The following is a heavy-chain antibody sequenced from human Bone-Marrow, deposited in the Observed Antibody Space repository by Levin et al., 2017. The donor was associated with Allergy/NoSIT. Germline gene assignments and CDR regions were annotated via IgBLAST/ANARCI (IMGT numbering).Heavy chain of an antibody. CDR1: GFTFKRNG. J-gene: IGHJ4*02. V-gene: IGHV3-30*18. CDR3: AKDKSSSWAFDY. CDR2: ISYDGSNK. D-gene: IGHD6-13*01. Sequence: GGSLRLSCAASGFTFKRNGMHWVRQAPGKGLEWVAVISYDGSNKYYADSVKGRFTISRDNSKNTLDLQMNGLRAEDTAVYYCAKDKSSSWAFDYWGQGTLVTVSS.